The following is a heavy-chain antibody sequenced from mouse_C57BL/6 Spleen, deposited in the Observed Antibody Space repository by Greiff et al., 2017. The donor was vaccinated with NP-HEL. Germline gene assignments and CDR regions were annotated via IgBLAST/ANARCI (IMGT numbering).Heavy chain of an antibody. Sequence: QVQLQQSGAELVKPGASVKISCKASGYAFSSYWMNWVKQRPGKGLEWIGQIYPGDGDTNYNGKFKGKATLTADKSSSTAYMQLSSLTSEDSAVYFCARGSSGYPYYYAMDYWGQGTSVTVSS. D-gene: IGHD3-2*02. CDR2: IYPGDGDT. V-gene: IGHV1-80*01. CDR1: GYAFSSYW. CDR3: ARGSSGYPYYYAMDY. J-gene: IGHJ4*01.